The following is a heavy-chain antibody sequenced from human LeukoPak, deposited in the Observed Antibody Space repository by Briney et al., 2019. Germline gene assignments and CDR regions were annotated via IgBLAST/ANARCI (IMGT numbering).Heavy chain of an antibody. J-gene: IGHJ4*02. CDR3: AKREGSSSRHFDY. Sequence: SGGSLRLSCAASGFTVSSNYMIWVRQAPGKGLECVSVIYSGGTTYYADSVKGRFSISRDNSKNTLYLQMNSLRAEDMAVYYCAKREGSSSRHFDYWGQGTLVTVSS. CDR2: IYSGGTT. V-gene: IGHV3-53*01. CDR1: GFTVSSNY. D-gene: IGHD6-6*01.